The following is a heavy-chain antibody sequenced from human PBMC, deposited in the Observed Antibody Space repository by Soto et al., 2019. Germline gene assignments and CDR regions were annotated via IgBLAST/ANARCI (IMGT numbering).Heavy chain of an antibody. D-gene: IGHD6-13*01. CDR1: GFTFRSFT. CDR3: TRDASRDSSARGWFDP. Sequence: LRLSCAASGFTFRSFTMNWVRQAPGKGLEWVSTISSNSAYIYYTDALRGRFTISRDSAKNSLHLQMNSLRAEDTAVYYCTRDASRDSSARGWFDPWGPGTLVTVSS. J-gene: IGHJ5*02. CDR2: ISSNSAYI. V-gene: IGHV3-21*01.